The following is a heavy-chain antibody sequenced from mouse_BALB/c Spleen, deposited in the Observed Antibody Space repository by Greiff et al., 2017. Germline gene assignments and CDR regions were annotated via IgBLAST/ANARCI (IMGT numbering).Heavy chain of an antibody. Sequence: VQRVESGAELAKPGASVKMSCKASGYTFTSYWMHWVKQRPGQGLEWIGYINPSTGYTEYNQKFKDKATLTADKSSSTAYMQLSSLTSEDSAVYYCARYGNYAMDYWGQGTSVTVSS. V-gene: IGHV1-7*01. D-gene: IGHD1-1*01. CDR2: INPSTGYT. J-gene: IGHJ4*01. CDR1: GYTFTSYW. CDR3: ARYGNYAMDY.